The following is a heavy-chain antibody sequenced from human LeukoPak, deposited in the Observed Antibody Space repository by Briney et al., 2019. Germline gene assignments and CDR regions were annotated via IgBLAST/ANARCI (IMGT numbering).Heavy chain of an antibody. D-gene: IGHD3-22*01. J-gene: IGHJ1*01. V-gene: IGHV1-18*01. CDR3: ARVERFYDSSGYSYRYFQH. CDR1: GYTFTSYG. CDR2: ISAYNGNT. Sequence: ASVKVSCKASGYTFTSYGISWVRQAPGQGLEWMGWISAYNGNTNYAQKLQGRVTMTTDTSTSTAYMELRSLRSDDTAVYYCARVERFYDSSGYSYRYFQHWGQGTLVTVSS.